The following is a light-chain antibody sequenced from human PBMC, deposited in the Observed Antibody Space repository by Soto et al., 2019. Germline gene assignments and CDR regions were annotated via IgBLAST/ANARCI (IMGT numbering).Light chain of an antibody. CDR1: ESIRSD. CDR3: QQYHDWPTIT. Sequence: EIVMTQSPDILSVPPGDRATLSCRASESIRSDLAWYQQKPGQAPRLLIFVGSIRAADIPARFSGSGSGTEFTLTIGTLQSEDFAIYYCQQYHDWPTITFGQGTRLETK. V-gene: IGKV3-15*01. J-gene: IGKJ5*01. CDR2: VGS.